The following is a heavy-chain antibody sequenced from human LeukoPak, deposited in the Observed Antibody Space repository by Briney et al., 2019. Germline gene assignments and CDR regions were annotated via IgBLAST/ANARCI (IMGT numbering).Heavy chain of an antibody. CDR1: GFTFSSYG. V-gene: IGHV3-33*06. Sequence: GGSLRLSCAASGFTFSSYGMHWVRQAPGKGLEWVAVIWYDGSNKYYADSVKGRFTISRDNSKNTLYLQMNSLRAEDTAVYYCAKDRRPVTIPNYMDVWGKGTTVTVSS. D-gene: IGHD3-3*01. CDR3: AKDRRPVTIPNYMDV. CDR2: IWYDGSNK. J-gene: IGHJ6*03.